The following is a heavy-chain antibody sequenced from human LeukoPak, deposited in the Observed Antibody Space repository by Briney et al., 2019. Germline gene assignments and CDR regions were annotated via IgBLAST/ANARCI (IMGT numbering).Heavy chain of an antibody. CDR3: ARGMGGPPAH. J-gene: IGHJ4*02. Sequence: GGSLRLPCAASGFTFSSYWMSWVRQAPGKGLEWVSAISGSGGSTYYADSVKGRFTISRDNSKNTLYLQMNSLRAEDTAVYYCARGMGGPPAHWGQGTLVTVSS. CDR1: GFTFSSYW. D-gene: IGHD2-15*01. V-gene: IGHV3-23*01. CDR2: ISGSGGST.